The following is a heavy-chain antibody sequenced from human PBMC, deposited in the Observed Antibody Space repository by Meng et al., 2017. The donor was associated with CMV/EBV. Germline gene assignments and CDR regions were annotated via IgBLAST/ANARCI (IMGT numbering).Heavy chain of an antibody. J-gene: IGHJ6*02. Sequence: SETLSLTCTVSGDSISSYYWSWIRQPPGKGLEWIGYIYYSGSTNYNPSLKSRVTISVDTSKNQFSLKLSSVTAADTAVYYCATARGYSSSWYAEDYYGMDVWGQGTTVTVSS. CDR3: ATARGYSSSWYAEDYYGMDV. V-gene: IGHV4-59*01. CDR2: IYYSGST. CDR1: GDSISSYY. D-gene: IGHD6-13*01.